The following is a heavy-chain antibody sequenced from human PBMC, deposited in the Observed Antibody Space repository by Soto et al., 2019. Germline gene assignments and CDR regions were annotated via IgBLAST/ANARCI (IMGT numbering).Heavy chain of an antibody. Sequence: GGSLRLSCAASGFTFSSYWMSWVRQAPGKGLEWVANIKQDGSEKYYVDSVKGRFTISRDNAKNSLYLQMNSLRAEDTAVYYCARKTSTVTSYYYYYGMDVWGQGTTVTVSS. CDR1: GFTFSSYW. V-gene: IGHV3-7*01. J-gene: IGHJ6*02. D-gene: IGHD4-17*01. CDR3: ARKTSTVTSYYYYYGMDV. CDR2: IKQDGSEK.